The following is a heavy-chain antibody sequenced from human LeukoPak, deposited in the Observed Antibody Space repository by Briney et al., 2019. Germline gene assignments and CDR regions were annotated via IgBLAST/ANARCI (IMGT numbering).Heavy chain of an antibody. CDR2: INPNSGGT. D-gene: IGHD3-10*01. V-gene: IGHV1-2*02. CDR3: AQLRVSGSYYYYMDV. J-gene: IGHJ6*03. Sequence: ASVKVSCKASGYTFTGFYMHWVRQAPGQGLEWMGWINPNSGGTNYAQKFQGRVTMTRDTSISTAYMELSRLRSDDTAVYYCAQLRVSGSYYYYMDVWGKGTTVTVSS. CDR1: GYTFTGFY.